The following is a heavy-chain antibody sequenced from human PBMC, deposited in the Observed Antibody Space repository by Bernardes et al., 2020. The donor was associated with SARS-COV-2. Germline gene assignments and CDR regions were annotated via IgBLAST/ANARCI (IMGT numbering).Heavy chain of an antibody. Sequence: SETLSLTCTVSGGSISSSGYYWSWIRQQSGRGLEWIGNIYSSGSTFYNPSLRSRIAVSVDTSENQFSLQLSSVTAADTAVYYCARARPATLRYFDYFDSWGQGALVTVSA. CDR2: IYSSGST. J-gene: IGHJ4*02. D-gene: IGHD3-9*01. V-gene: IGHV4-31*03. CDR1: GGSISSSGYY. CDR3: ARARPATLRYFDYFDS.